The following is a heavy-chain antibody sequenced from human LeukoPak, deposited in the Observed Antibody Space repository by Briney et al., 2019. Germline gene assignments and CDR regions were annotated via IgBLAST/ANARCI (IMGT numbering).Heavy chain of an antibody. CDR2: INHSGST. J-gene: IGHJ1*01. D-gene: IGHD3-22*01. CDR3: ASWSYYYDSSGYNRRHFQH. V-gene: IGHV4-34*01. Sequence: PSETLSLTCAVYGGSFSGYYWSWIRQPPGKGREWIGEINHSGSTNYNPSLKSRDTISVDTSKNQFSLKLSSVTAADTAVYYCASWSYYYDSSGYNRRHFQHWGQGTLVTVSS. CDR1: GGSFSGYY.